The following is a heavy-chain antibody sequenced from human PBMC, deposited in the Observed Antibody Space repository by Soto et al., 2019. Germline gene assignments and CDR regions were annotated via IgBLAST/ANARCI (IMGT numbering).Heavy chain of an antibody. J-gene: IGHJ4*02. D-gene: IGHD3-10*01. V-gene: IGHV2-5*02. CDR2: IYWDGDK. CDR3: AHRRSTLVWFARTHYLDH. Sequence: QITLKESGPTLVKPTQTLTLTCTFSGFSLRTSGMGVGWVRQPPGKALEWLALIYWDGDKRYSPSLKSRLTITKDPTNAQVVLTMTNLDPVDTATYYCAHRRSTLVWFARTHYLDHWGLGTLVTVSS. CDR1: GFSLRTSGMG.